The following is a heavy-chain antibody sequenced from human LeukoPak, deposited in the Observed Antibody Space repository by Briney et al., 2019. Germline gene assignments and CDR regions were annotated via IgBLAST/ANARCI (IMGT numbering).Heavy chain of an antibody. J-gene: IGHJ4*02. CDR2: ISGSGGTT. CDR3: AKVAHYYGSGSYYEYYFDY. CDR1: GFTFGSYA. V-gene: IGHV3-23*01. Sequence: GGSLRLSCAASGFTFGSYAMTWVRQAPGKGLEWVSSISGSGGTTYYADSVKGRFTISRDNSKNTLYLQMNSLRAEDTAVYYCAKVAHYYGSGSYYEYYFDYWGQGTLVTVSS. D-gene: IGHD3-10*01.